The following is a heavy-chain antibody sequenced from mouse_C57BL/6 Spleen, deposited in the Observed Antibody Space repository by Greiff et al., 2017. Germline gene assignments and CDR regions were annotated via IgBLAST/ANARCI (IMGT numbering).Heavy chain of an antibody. D-gene: IGHD2-4*01. V-gene: IGHV5-17*01. CDR2: ISSGSSTF. Sequence: DVQLVESGGGLVKPGGSLKLSCAASGFTFSDYGMHWVRQAPEKGLEWVAYISSGSSTFYSADTVTGRFHISRANAKNTLFLQMTSLRSEDTGMYYCASKYYDYGAAYWGQGTLVTVSA. CDR1: GFTFSDYG. J-gene: IGHJ3*01. CDR3: ASKYYDYGAAY.